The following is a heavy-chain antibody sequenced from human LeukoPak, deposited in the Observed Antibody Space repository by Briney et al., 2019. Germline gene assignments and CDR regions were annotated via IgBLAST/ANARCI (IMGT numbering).Heavy chain of an antibody. CDR1: GFTFSSYE. CDR2: ISSSGSTI. Sequence: GGSLRLSCAASGFTFSSYEMNWVRQAPGKGLEWVSYISSSGSTIYYADSVKGRSTISRDNAKNSLYLQMNSLRAEDTAVYYCARELRDIVATTSDYWGQGTLVTVSS. D-gene: IGHD5-12*01. CDR3: ARELRDIVATTSDY. V-gene: IGHV3-48*03. J-gene: IGHJ4*02.